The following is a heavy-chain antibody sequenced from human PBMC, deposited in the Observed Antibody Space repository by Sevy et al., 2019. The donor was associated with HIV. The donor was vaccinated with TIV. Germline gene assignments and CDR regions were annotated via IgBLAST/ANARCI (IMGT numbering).Heavy chain of an antibody. CDR1: GFAFRSYA. CDR2: VSYEGTEA. V-gene: IGHV3-30*04. CDR3: ARDGGYSIKWYPLY. Sequence: GGSLRLSCAASGFAFRSYAMHWLRQAPGKGPEWVAVVSYEGTEAFYAASVEGRFTISRDNSKNMLSLQINRLRPEDTAVYYCARDGGYSIKWYPLYRGHGTQVTVSS. D-gene: IGHD6-13*01. J-gene: IGHJ4*01.